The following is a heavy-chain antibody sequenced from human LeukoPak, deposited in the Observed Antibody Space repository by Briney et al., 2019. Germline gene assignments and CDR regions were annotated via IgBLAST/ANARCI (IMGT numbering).Heavy chain of an antibody. J-gene: IGHJ4*02. CDR2: IHQDGNEK. Sequence: PGGSLRLSCAASGFTFSDYYMSWIRQAPGKGLEWVANIHQDGNEKYYVDSVKGRFTISRDNAKNSLYLQMNSLRAEDTAVYYCARGDKFSGDYWGQGTLVTVSS. CDR1: GFTFSDYY. D-gene: IGHD2-15*01. CDR3: ARGDKFSGDY. V-gene: IGHV3-7*04.